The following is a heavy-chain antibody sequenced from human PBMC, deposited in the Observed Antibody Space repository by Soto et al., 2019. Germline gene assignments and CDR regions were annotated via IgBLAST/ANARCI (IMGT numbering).Heavy chain of an antibody. CDR2: ISGSGDST. CDR3: ARRGSGSYYDY. J-gene: IGHJ4*02. Sequence: EVQLLESGGGLVQPGGSLRLSCAASGFTFSSYAMRWVRQAPVKGLEWVSAISGSGDSTYYADSVKGRFTISRDNSKNTLYLQMNGVRAEDTAVYYCARRGSGSYYDYWGQGTLVTVSS. V-gene: IGHV3-23*01. CDR1: GFTFSSYA. D-gene: IGHD1-26*01.